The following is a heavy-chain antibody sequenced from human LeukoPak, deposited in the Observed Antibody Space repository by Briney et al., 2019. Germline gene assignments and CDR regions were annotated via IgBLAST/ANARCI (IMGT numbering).Heavy chain of an antibody. CDR2: IYYSGST. J-gene: IGHJ4*02. Sequence: PSETLSLTCTVSGGSISGYYWSWIRQPPGKKLEWIAYIYYSGSTNYNPSLKSRVTISVDTSKNQFSLKLSSVIAADTAVHYCARGVGATWYFDYWGQGPLVTVSS. CDR3: ARGVGATWYFDY. D-gene: IGHD1-26*01. V-gene: IGHV4-59*01. CDR1: GGSISGYY.